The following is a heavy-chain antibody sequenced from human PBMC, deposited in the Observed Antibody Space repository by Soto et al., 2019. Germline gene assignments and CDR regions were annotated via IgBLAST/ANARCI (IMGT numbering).Heavy chain of an antibody. CDR2: IYYDGNT. Sequence: SETLSLTCTVSGDSITSSSHYWGWIRQPPGKGLECIANIYYDGNTYYNPSLKSRVAISLDTSKNQFSLRLNSVTAADTAVYYCARGGGVYYFDYWGQGTLVTVSS. V-gene: IGHV4-39*01. J-gene: IGHJ4*02. CDR1: GDSITSSSHY. CDR3: ARGGGVYYFDY. D-gene: IGHD2-8*02.